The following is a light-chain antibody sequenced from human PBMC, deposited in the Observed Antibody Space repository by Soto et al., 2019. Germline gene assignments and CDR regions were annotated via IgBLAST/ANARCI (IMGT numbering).Light chain of an antibody. V-gene: IGKV1-5*03. CDR2: KAS. CDR3: QHYHSSPWT. CDR1: QSIDGW. Sequence: DIQMTQSPSTLSASVGDRVTITCRASQSIDGWLAWYHQKTGQAPELLVSKASSLESGVPSRFSGSGSGTEFTLTISSLQPDDFATYYCQHYHSSPWTFGQGTKVAIK. J-gene: IGKJ1*01.